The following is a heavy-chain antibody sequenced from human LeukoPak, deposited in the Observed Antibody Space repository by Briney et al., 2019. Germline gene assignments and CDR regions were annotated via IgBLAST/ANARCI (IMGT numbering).Heavy chain of an antibody. D-gene: IGHD4-17*01. CDR1: GYTFTSYY. J-gene: IGHJ5*02. CDR2: INPSGGST. CDR3: ARGNYGDYMRGGWFDP. Sequence: ASVKVSCKASGYTFTSYYMHWVRQAPGQGLEWMGIINPSGGSTSYAQKFQGRVTMTRDMSTSTVYMELSSLRSEDTAVYYCARGNYGDYMRGGWFDPWGQGTLVTVSS. V-gene: IGHV1-46*01.